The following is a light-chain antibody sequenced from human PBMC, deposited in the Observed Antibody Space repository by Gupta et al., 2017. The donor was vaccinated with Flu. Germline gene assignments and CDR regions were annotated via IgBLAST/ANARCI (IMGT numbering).Light chain of an antibody. V-gene: IGKV1-16*01. CDR2: AAS. CDR1: QGSSNY. Sequence: DKQITKSPSSLSASVGDRVNIPWRARQGSSNYLAWFKQKPGKAPKSLIYAASSMQSGVPSRFSGSGSGTDFTLTISSRQPEDFATYYCQHRNSCPFTFGHGTXVDIK. CDR3: QHRNSCPFT. J-gene: IGKJ3*01.